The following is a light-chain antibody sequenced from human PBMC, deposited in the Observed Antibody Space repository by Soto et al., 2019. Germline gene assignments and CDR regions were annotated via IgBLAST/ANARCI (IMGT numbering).Light chain of an antibody. CDR3: QQYNNWPPWT. J-gene: IGKJ1*01. V-gene: IGKV3-15*01. CDR2: ETS. Sequence: EIVMTQSPATLSVSPGERVTLSCRASQSVSSNLAWYQQKPGQGPRLLIYETSTRATGIPARFSGSGSGTEFTLTISSLQSEDFAVYYCQQYNNWPPWTFGQGTKVDIK. CDR1: QSVSSN.